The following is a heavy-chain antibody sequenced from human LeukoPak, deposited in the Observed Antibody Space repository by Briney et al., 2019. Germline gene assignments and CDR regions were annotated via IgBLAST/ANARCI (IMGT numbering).Heavy chain of an antibody. V-gene: IGHV3-48*02. Sequence: GGSLRLSCASSGFTFSAYHMNWVRQAPGKGLEWISFISSDSGTIYYADSVKGRFTISRSNAANSLYLQMNNLRDEDTAVYYCARRDPFDYWGLGTMVTVSS. CDR3: ARRDPFDY. CDR2: ISSDSGTI. CDR1: GFTFSAYH. J-gene: IGHJ4*02.